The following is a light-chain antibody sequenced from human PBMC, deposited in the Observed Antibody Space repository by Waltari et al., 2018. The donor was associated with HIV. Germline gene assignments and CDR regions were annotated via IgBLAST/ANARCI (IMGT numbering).Light chain of an antibody. CDR2: RNN. V-gene: IGLV1-47*01. CDR1: SSNIASNY. CDR3: AAWGDSLSSYV. Sequence: QSVLTQPPSASGTPGQRVTISCSGSSSNIASNYVYWYQQLPGTAPKLLIYRNNQRPSGVPDRFSGSKSGTSASLAISGLRSEDEADYYCAAWGDSLSSYVFGTGTEVTVL. J-gene: IGLJ1*01.